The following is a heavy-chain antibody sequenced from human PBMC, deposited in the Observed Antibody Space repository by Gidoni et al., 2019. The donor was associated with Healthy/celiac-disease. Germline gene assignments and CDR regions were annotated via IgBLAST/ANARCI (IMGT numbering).Heavy chain of an antibody. Sequence: EVQLVESGGGLVQPGGSLRLSCAASGFTFSNAWRNWVRQAPGKGLEWGGRMKSKTDGGTTDDAAPGKGRFTISRDDSKNTLYLKRNSLKTEDTAVDDCNTGGVTIVGVVPIDYWGQGTLVTVSS. J-gene: IGHJ4*02. V-gene: IGHV3-15*07. CDR1: GFTFSNAW. CDR2: MKSKTDGGTT. CDR3: NTGGVTIVGVVPIDY. D-gene: IGHD3-3*01.